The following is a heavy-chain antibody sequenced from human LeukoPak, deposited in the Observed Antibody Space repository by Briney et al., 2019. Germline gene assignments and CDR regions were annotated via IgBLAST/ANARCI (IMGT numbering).Heavy chain of an antibody. CDR1: GFTFSSYA. CDR3: AKDDSSSWYYFDY. V-gene: IGHV3-30-3*01. Sequence: GSLRLSCAASGFTFSSYAMHWVRQAPGKGLEWVAVISYDGSNKYYADSVKGRFTISRDNSKNTLYLQMNSLRAEDTAVYYCAKDDSSSWYYFDYWGQGTLVTVSS. J-gene: IGHJ4*02. CDR2: ISYDGSNK. D-gene: IGHD6-13*01.